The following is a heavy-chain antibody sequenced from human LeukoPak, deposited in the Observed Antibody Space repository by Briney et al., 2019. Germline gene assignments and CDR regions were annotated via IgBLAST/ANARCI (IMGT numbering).Heavy chain of an antibody. CDR2: IVSSGDSI. CDR3: ARGRTSGSSWPFDY. V-gene: IGHV3-11*04. D-gene: IGHD6-13*01. J-gene: IGHJ4*02. CDR1: GVTFNDYY. Sequence: GGSLRLSCAASGVTFNDYYMSWIRQAPGKGLEWISYIVSSGDSINYADSVKGRFTISRDNAKNSLSLQMNSLRAEDTAVYYCARGRTSGSSWPFDYWGQGTPVTVSS.